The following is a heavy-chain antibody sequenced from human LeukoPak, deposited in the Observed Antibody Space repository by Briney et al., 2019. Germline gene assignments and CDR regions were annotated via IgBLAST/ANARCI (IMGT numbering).Heavy chain of an antibody. J-gene: IGHJ4*02. CDR2: LYHSGST. D-gene: IGHD1-1*01. CDR1: GGSITSGGSY. V-gene: IGHV4-31*03. Sequence: TSETLSLTCTVSGGSITSGGSYWSWIRQHPGKGLEWIGYLYHSGSTYYSPSLKSRVTISMDTSKNQFSLNLSSVTAADAAVYSCARAAQNWNNAPYFNHWGQGTLVTVSS. CDR3: ARAAQNWNNAPYFNH.